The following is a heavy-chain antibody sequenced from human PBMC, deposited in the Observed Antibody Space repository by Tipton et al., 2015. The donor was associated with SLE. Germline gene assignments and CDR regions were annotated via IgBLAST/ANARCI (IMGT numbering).Heavy chain of an antibody. CDR2: FYYGKST. D-gene: IGHD5-12*01. CDR3: ARLISAYDCNFDN. Sequence: TLSLTCTVSGYSISSGYYWGWIRQPPGKGLEWIGSFYYGKSTFYNPSLKSRVTISVDTSTNRLSLQLSSVTAADTALYYCARLISAYDCNFDNWGQGTLVTVSS. V-gene: IGHV4-38-2*02. J-gene: IGHJ4*02. CDR1: GYSISSGYY.